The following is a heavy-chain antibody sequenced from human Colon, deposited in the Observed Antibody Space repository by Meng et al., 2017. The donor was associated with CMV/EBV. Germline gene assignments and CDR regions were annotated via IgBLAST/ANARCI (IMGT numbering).Heavy chain of an antibody. V-gene: IGHV1-2*02. J-gene: IGHJ4*02. Sequence: ASVKVSCKASGYTFTGYYMHWVRQAPGQGLEWMGWINPNSGGTNYAQKFQGRVTLTRDTSITTAYMELINLISDDTALYYCARVSCSTSSCFDFFGYWGRGTLVTVSS. CDR1: GYTFTGYY. D-gene: IGHD2-2*01. CDR2: INPNSGGT. CDR3: ARVSCSTSSCFDFFGY.